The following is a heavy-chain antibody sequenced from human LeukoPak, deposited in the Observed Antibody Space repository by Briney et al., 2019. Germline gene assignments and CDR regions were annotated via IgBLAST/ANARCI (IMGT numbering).Heavy chain of an antibody. CDR1: GFTFSSYA. Sequence: PGGSLRLSCAASGFTFSSYAMHWVRQAPGKGLEWVAVISYDGSNKYYADSVKGRFTISRDNSKNTLYLQMNSLRAEDTAVYYCATRITGTDFDYWGQGTLVTVSS. CDR2: ISYDGSNK. V-gene: IGHV3-30-3*01. D-gene: IGHD1/OR15-1a*01. J-gene: IGHJ4*02. CDR3: ATRITGTDFDY.